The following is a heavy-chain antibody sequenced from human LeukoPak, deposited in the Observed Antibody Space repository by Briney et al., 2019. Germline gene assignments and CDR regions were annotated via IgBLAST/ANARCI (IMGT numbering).Heavy chain of an antibody. CDR3: ARGRLGIAVAGVFDY. D-gene: IGHD6-19*01. Sequence: SETLSLTCAVYGGSFSGYYWSWIRKPPGKGLEWIGEINHSGSTNYNPSLKSRVTISVDTSKNQFSLKLSSVTAADTAVYYCARGRLGIAVAGVFDYWGQGTLVTVSS. CDR1: GGSFSGYY. CDR2: INHSGST. V-gene: IGHV4-34*01. J-gene: IGHJ4*02.